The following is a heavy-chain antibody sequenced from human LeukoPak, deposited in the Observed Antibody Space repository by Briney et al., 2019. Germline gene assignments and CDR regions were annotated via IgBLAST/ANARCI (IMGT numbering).Heavy chain of an antibody. V-gene: IGHV1-69*02. D-gene: IGHD2-2*01. Sequence: GASVKVSCKASGYTFTSYYMHWVRQAPGQGLEWMGRIIPILGIANYAQKFQGRVTITADKSTSTAYMELSSLRSEDTAVYYCASRYCSSTSCYYYYGMDVWGQGTTVTVSS. CDR1: GYTFTSYY. J-gene: IGHJ6*02. CDR2: IIPILGIA. CDR3: ASRYCSSTSCYYYYGMDV.